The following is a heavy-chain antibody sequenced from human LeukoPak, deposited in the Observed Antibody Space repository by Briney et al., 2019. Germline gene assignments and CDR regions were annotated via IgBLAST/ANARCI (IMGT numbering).Heavy chain of an antibody. CDR2: INHSGST. J-gene: IGHJ4*02. D-gene: IGHD1-26*01. CDR1: GGSFSGYH. CDR3: ALRASIDSGSFCFDY. V-gene: IGHV4-34*01. Sequence: SETLSLTCAVYGGSFSGYHWSWIRQPPGKGLEWIGEINHSGSTNYNPSLKSRVTISVDTSKNQFSLKLSSVTAADTAVYYCALRASIDSGSFCFDYWGQGTLVTVSS.